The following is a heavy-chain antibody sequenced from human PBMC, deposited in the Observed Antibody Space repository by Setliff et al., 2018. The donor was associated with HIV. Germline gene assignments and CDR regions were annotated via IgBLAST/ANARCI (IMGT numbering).Heavy chain of an antibody. CDR2: ITPSDSYT. CDR3: ARGYGALDI. Sequence: ASVKVSCKASGYNFTDYDINWVRQAPGQGLEWMGIITPSDSYTVYAQKFQGRVTMTTDTSTNTAYMELRSLRSDDTAVYYCARGYGALDIWGQGTMVTV. J-gene: IGHJ3*02. D-gene: IGHD4-17*01. CDR1: GYNFTDYD. V-gene: IGHV1-18*01.